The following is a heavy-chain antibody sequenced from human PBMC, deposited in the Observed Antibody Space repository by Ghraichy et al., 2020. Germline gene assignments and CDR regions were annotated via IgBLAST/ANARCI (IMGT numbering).Heavy chain of an antibody. Sequence: LSLTCTVPGGSISSNDYYWTWIRQPPEKGLEWIGYIYNSGSTYYNPSLKSRLTISLDTSKNQFSLRLNSVTAADTAVYYCARDIGFRSGYYGLFDFWGRGTMVTVSS. CDR1: GGSISSNDYY. V-gene: IGHV4-30-4*01. D-gene: IGHD3-3*01. CDR2: IYNSGST. J-gene: IGHJ3*01. CDR3: ARDIGFRSGYYGLFDF.